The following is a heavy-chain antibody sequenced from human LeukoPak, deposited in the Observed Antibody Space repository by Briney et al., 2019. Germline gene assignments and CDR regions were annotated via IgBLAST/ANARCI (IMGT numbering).Heavy chain of an antibody. D-gene: IGHD3-22*01. J-gene: IGHJ1*01. CDR2: IWYDGSNK. CDR3: AYSSGYYH. Sequence: GGSLRLSCAASGFTFSRFGMHWVRQAPGKGLEWVAVIWYDGSNKYYADSVKGRFTISRDNSKNTLYLHMSTLRPEDTAVYYCAYSSGYYHWGQGTLVTVSS. V-gene: IGHV3-30*02. CDR1: GFTFSRFG.